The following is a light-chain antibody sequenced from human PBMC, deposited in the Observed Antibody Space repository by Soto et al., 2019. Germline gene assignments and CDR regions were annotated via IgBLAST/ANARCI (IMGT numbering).Light chain of an antibody. V-gene: IGKV3-15*01. CDR2: GAS. Sequence: EIVMTQSPATLSVSPGERATLSCRASQSVGSNLAWYQQKPGQAPRLLIYGASTTATGIPARFSGSGSGTEFTLTISSLQSEDFAIYYCQQHNNWPPWTFGQGTKVEIK. J-gene: IGKJ1*01. CDR3: QQHNNWPPWT. CDR1: QSVGSN.